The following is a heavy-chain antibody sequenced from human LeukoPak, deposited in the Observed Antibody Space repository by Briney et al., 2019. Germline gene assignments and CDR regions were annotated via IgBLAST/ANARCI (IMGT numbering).Heavy chain of an antibody. Sequence: ASVKVSCKASGYTFTSYYMHWVRQAPGQGLEGMGIINPSGGSTSYAQKFQGRVTMTRDTSTSTVYMELSSLRSEDTAVYYCARLSSWRGLDYWGQGTLVTVSS. V-gene: IGHV1-46*01. CDR1: GYTFTSYY. D-gene: IGHD2-15*01. J-gene: IGHJ4*02. CDR2: INPSGGST. CDR3: ARLSSWRGLDY.